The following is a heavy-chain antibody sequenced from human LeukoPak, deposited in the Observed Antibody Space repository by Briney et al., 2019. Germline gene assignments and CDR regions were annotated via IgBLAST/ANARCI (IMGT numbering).Heavy chain of an antibody. CDR2: IYTSGST. D-gene: IGHD5-18*01. CDR3: ARRRVDTAMVTFGFDY. Sequence: SETLSLTCTVSGGSISSYYWSWIRQPAGKGLEWIGRIYTSGSTNHNPSLKSRVTMSVDTSKNQFSLKLSSVTAADTAVYYCARRRVDTAMVTFGFDYWDQGTLVTVSS. CDR1: GGSISSYY. J-gene: IGHJ4*02. V-gene: IGHV4-4*07.